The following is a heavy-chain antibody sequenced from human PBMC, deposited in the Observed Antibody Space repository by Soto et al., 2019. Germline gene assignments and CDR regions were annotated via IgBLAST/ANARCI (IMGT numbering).Heavy chain of an antibody. Sequence: GGSLRLSCAASGFTFSSYAMHWVRQAPGKGLEYVSAISSNGGSTYYANSVKGRFTISRDNSKNTLYLQMGSLRAEDMAVYYCARAVSMREFEYWGQGTLVTVSS. V-gene: IGHV3-64*01. CDR3: ARAVSMREFEY. CDR1: GFTFSSYA. CDR2: ISSNGGST. D-gene: IGHD3-22*01. J-gene: IGHJ4*02.